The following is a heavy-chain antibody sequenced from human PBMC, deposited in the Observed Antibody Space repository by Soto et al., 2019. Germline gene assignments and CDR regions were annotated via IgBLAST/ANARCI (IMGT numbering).Heavy chain of an antibody. CDR1: GFTFSSYV. CDR3: AKDHIVTTKAY. D-gene: IGHD5-12*01. Sequence: EVQLLESGGGLVQPGGSLRLSCAASGFTFSSYVMSWVRQAPGKGLEWVSTISGSGSSTYYADSVEGRFTISRDNSKNTVYLQMHSLRAEDTAIYYCAKDHIVTTKAYWGQGTLVTVSS. CDR2: ISGSGSST. J-gene: IGHJ4*02. V-gene: IGHV3-23*01.